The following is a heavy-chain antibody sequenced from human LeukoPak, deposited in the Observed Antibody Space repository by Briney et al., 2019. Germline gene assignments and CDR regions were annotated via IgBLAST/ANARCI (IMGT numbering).Heavy chain of an antibody. Sequence: SETLSLTYTVSGGSISSSSYYWGWIRQPPGKGLEWIGSIYYSGSTYYNPSLKSRVTISVDTSKNQFSLKLSSVTAADTAVYYCAIGQQLAQRIIDYWGQGTLVTVSS. J-gene: IGHJ4*02. CDR3: AIGQQLAQRIIDY. CDR2: IYYSGST. CDR1: GGSISSSSYY. D-gene: IGHD6-13*01. V-gene: IGHV4-39*01.